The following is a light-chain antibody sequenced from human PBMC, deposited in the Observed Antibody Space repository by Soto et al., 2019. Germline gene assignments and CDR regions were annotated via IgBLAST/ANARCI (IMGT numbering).Light chain of an antibody. CDR1: QSISSDNY. Sequence: EVVLTQSPGTLSLSPGERATLSCRASQSISSDNYLAWYQQKPGRGPRLLIYAASSRATGIPDRFSGSRSGTDFTLTISRLEPQDFAVYYCQQYDTSPPYSFGQGTKVEIK. CDR2: AAS. V-gene: IGKV3-20*01. CDR3: QQYDTSPPYS. J-gene: IGKJ2*01.